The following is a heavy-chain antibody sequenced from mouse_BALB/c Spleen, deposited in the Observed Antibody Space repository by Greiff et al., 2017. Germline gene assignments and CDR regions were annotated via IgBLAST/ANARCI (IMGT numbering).Heavy chain of an antibody. Sequence: VQLKQSGAELVRPGALVKLSCKASGFNIKDYYMHWVKQRPEQGLEWIGWIDPENGNTIYDPKFQGKASITADTSSNTAYLQLSSLTSEDTAVYYCARGLRYYAMDYWGQGTSVTVSS. D-gene: IGHD1-1*01. V-gene: IGHV14-1*02. CDR3: ARGLRYYAMDY. CDR1: GFNIKDYY. J-gene: IGHJ4*01. CDR2: IDPENGNT.